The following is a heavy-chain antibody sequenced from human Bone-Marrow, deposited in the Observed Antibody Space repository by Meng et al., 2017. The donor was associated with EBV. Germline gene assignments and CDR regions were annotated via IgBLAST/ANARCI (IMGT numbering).Heavy chain of an antibody. Sequence: VLSWHAEEEWKKPGVSVSGCCKASGGTLNHFGITWVRQAPGEGLEWMGGIIPVLGATNYADNFQGRMKIIADESTNTAYMELSKLTPADTALYYCARDNGDTMTNPYFDYWGQGTLVTVSS. CDR1: GGTLNHFG. CDR3: ARDNGDTMTNPYFDY. D-gene: IGHD2-21*01. J-gene: IGHJ4*02. CDR2: IIPVLGAT. V-gene: IGHV1-69*01.